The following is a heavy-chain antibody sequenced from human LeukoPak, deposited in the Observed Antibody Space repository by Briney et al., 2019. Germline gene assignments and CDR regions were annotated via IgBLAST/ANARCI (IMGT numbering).Heavy chain of an antibody. V-gene: IGHV4-61*02. J-gene: IGHJ4*02. Sequence: SETLSLTCTVSGASISDGDYYWSWIRQPAGRGLEWIGRIYTSGSTNYNPSLESRVSISVDTSRNHFSLTLTSVTAADTAVYFCAGRYLPKTLTTFDYWGQGTLVTVSS. CDR2: IYTSGST. CDR1: GASISDGDYY. CDR3: AGRYLPKTLTTFDY. D-gene: IGHD1-14*01.